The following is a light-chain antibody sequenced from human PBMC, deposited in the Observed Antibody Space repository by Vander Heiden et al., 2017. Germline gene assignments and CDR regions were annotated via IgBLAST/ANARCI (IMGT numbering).Light chain of an antibody. J-gene: IGLJ2*01. CDR3: QSYDSSLTCVV. CDR1: RSNLGAGYD. V-gene: IGLV1-40*01. Sequence: QSVLTQPPSVSGAPGQRLTIPCTGSRSNLGAGYDVHWYQQLPGTAPKLLIYANNNRPSGVPERFSGSKSGTSASLTITGLQAEDEADYYCQSYDSSLTCVVFGGGTKLTVL. CDR2: ANN.